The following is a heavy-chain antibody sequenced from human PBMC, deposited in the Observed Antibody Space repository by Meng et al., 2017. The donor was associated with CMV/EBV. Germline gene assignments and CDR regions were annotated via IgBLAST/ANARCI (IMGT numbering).Heavy chain of an antibody. D-gene: IGHD2-2*01. CDR1: GYTFTSYD. CDR3: SRGPVVVAQAATRYYYYGMDV. J-gene: IGHJ6*02. CDR2: MNPNSGNT. V-gene: IGHV1-8*01. Sequence: ASVKVSCKASGYTFTSYDINWVRQATGQGREWMGWMNPNSGNTGYAQKFQGRVNMTRNTAISTAYMEQSSLRSEDTAVYYCSRGPVVVAQAATRYYYYGMDVWGQGTTVTVSS.